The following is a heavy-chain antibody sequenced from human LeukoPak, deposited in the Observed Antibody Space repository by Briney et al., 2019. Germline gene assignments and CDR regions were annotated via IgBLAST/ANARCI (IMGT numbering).Heavy chain of an antibody. J-gene: IGHJ5*02. CDR1: GYTFTSYD. D-gene: IGHD1-26*01. V-gene: IGHV1-8*01. CDR3: ARDTAVVGWGELRQLGFDP. CDR2: MNPNSGNT. Sequence: ASVKVSCKASGYTFTSYDINWVRQATGQGLEWMGWMNPNSGNTGYAQKFQGRVTMTRNTSISTAYMELSSLRSEDTAVYYCARDTAVVGWGELRQLGFDPWGQGTLVTVSS.